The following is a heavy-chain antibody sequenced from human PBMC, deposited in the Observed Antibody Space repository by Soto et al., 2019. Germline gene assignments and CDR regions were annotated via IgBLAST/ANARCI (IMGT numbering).Heavy chain of an antibody. D-gene: IGHD6-19*01. CDR2: IKSKPDGGTT. Sequence: GGSLRLSCAASGFTFTNAWMTWVRQAPGKGLEWVGRIKSKPDGGTTEYAAPVKGRFTLSRDDSKNSLYLQMNSLKTEDTAVYYCTTGGPVGSGWSSSAFDIWGQGTMVTVSS. J-gene: IGHJ3*02. CDR3: TTGGPVGSGWSSSAFDI. V-gene: IGHV3-15*01. CDR1: GFTFTNAW.